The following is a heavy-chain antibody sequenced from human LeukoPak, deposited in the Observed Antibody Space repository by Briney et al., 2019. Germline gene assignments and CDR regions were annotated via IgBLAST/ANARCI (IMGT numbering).Heavy chain of an antibody. CDR2: IWDDGSKK. V-gene: IGHV3-33*01. CDR3: ARATWRPAADYSILDY. CDR1: GFTFSSYG. Sequence: GGSLRLSCAASGFTFSSYGMHWVRQAPGKGVEGVAVIWDDGSKKYYADSVKGRLTISRENSKNTLYLQMNRVRAEDTPVYYCARATWRPAADYSILDYWGQGALVTVSS. D-gene: IGHD4-11*01. J-gene: IGHJ4*02.